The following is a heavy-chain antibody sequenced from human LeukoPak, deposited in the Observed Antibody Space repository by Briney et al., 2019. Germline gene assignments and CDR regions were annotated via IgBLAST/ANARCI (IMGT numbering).Heavy chain of an antibody. D-gene: IGHD1-26*01. Sequence: GGSLRLSCAASGVTFSSYEMNWVRQAPGKGLEWVSYISSSGSTIYYADSVKGRFTISRDNAKNSLYLQMNSLRAEDTAVYYCARKGAPIDYWGQGTLVTVSS. CDR1: GVTFSSYE. V-gene: IGHV3-48*03. J-gene: IGHJ4*02. CDR3: ARKGAPIDY. CDR2: ISSSGSTI.